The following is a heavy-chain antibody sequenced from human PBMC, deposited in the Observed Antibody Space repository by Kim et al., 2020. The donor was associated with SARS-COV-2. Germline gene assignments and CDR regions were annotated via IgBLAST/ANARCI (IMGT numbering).Heavy chain of an antibody. D-gene: IGHD6-19*01. J-gene: IGHJ4*02. CDR3: ATSSHWLVPGDFDY. Sequence: GGSLRLSCAASGFTFSNYAMSWVRQAPGKGLEWVSAISGSGGSTDYADSVKGRFTISRDNAKNTLYLQMNSLRAEDTAVYYCATSSHWLVPGDFDYWGQGTPVTASS. V-gene: IGHV3-23*01. CDR2: ISGSGGST. CDR1: GFTFSNYA.